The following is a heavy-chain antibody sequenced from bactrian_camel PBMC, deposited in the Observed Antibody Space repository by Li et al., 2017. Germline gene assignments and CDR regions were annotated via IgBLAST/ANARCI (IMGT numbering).Heavy chain of an antibody. J-gene: IGHJ4*01. CDR2: IDSDGGT. CDR3: AARQPCRVWLGYEDPGEYNI. CDR1: SSTNEEHC. V-gene: IGHV3S53*01. D-gene: IGHD1*01. Sequence: HVQLVESGGDSVQAGGSLRLSWGERSSTNEEHCMGWFRQVPGKEREAVAGIDSDGGTSYADSVKGRFTISKDNAKKTVFLQMNNLQPEDTAMYYCAARQPCRVWLGYEDPGEYNIWGQGTQVTVS.